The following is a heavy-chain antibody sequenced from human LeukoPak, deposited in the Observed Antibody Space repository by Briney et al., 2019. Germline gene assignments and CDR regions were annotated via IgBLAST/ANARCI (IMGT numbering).Heavy chain of an antibody. V-gene: IGHV4-34*01. Sequence: SETLSLTCAVYSGSFSGYYWSWIRQPPGKGLEWIGEINHSGSTNYNPSLKSQVTISVDTSKNQFSLKLSSVTAADTAVYYCARGTRRGGKHLAYFQHWGQGTLVTVSS. J-gene: IGHJ1*01. CDR1: SGSFSGYY. CDR2: INHSGST. D-gene: IGHD2-15*01. CDR3: ARGTRRGGKHLAYFQH.